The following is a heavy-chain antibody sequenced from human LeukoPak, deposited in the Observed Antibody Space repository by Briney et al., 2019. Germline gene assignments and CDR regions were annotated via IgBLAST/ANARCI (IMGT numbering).Heavy chain of an antibody. J-gene: IGHJ4*02. V-gene: IGHV1-18*01. CDR3: ARDGYFDY. CDR1: GYTFINYG. CDR2: ISANNGNT. Sequence: ASVKVSCKASGYTFINYGIAWVRQAPGQGLEWMGWISANNGNTNYAQKLQGGVTMTTDTSSSTAYMELRSLRSDDTAVYYCARDGYFDYWGQGTLVTVSS.